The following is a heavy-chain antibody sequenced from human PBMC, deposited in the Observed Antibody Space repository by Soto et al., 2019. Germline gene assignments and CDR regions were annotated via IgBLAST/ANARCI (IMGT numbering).Heavy chain of an antibody. CDR2: INAANGDT. Sequence: ASVKVSCKASGYTFTSYGIHWVRQAPGQRLEWMGWINAANGDTKYSPKFQGRVTITRDTSASTAYMELSSLRSEDTAVYYCVRRHVSATGIDWFDPWGQGALVTVSS. CDR3: VRRHVSATGIDWFDP. CDR1: GYTFTSYG. V-gene: IGHV1-3*01. J-gene: IGHJ5*02. D-gene: IGHD6-13*01.